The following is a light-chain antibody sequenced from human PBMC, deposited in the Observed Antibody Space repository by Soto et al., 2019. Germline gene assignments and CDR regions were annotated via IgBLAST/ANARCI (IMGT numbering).Light chain of an antibody. CDR1: SSNIGNNY. CDR2: DNY. V-gene: IGLV1-51*01. Sequence: QSVLTQPPSVSAAPGQKVTISCSGSSSNIGNNYVSWYQQLPGAAPKLLIYDNYNRPSGIPDRFSGSKSGTSATLGITGLQTGDEADYYCGTWDNSLNAVLFGGGTKLTVL. J-gene: IGLJ2*01. CDR3: GTWDNSLNAVL.